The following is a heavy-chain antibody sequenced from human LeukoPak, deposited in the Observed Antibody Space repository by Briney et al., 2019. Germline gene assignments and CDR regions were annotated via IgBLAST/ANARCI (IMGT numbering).Heavy chain of an antibody. CDR3: AGYDFWSGYYCDY. J-gene: IGHJ4*02. CDR2: IYYSGST. D-gene: IGHD3-3*01. CDR1: VGSIRSYY. V-gene: IGHV4-59*01. Sequence: SETLSLTCTVSVGSIRSYYWSLIWQPPGAGLEWIGYIYYSGSTNYNPSLKSRVTISVDTSKNQFSLKLSSVTAADTAVYYCAGYDFWSGYYCDYWGQGTLVTASS.